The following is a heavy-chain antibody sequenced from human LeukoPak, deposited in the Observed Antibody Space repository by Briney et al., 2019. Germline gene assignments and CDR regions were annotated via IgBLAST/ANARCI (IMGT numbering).Heavy chain of an antibody. D-gene: IGHD6-19*01. Sequence: PGGSLRLSCAASGFTFSSYSMNWVRQAPGKGLEWVSYISSSSSTIYYADSVKGRFTISRDNAKNSLYLQMNSLRAEDTAVYYCARDRQQWLGEDSTAFDYWGQGTLVTVSS. CDR2: ISSSSSTI. J-gene: IGHJ4*02. CDR1: GFTFSSYS. CDR3: ARDRQQWLGEDSTAFDY. V-gene: IGHV3-48*01.